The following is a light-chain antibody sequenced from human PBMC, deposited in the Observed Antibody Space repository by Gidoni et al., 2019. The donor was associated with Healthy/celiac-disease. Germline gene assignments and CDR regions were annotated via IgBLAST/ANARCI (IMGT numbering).Light chain of an antibody. J-gene: IGKJ4*01. Sequence: EIVLTQSPATLSLSPGERATLSCRASQSVNSYLAWYQQKPGQAPRLLIYDASNRATGIPARFSGSGSGTDFTLTISSLEPEDFAVYYCQQRSNWLGAFGGGTKVEIK. CDR1: QSVNSY. CDR2: DAS. V-gene: IGKV3-11*01. CDR3: QQRSNWLGA.